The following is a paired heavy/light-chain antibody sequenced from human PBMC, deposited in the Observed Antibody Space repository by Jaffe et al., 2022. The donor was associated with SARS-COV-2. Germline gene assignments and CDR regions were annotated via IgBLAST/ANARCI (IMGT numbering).Light chain of an antibody. J-gene: IGKJ3*01. CDR3: QQSYTSPLGFT. CDR2: GAS. Sequence: DIQMTQSPSSLSASVGDRITITCRASQSISTYLNWYQQKPHKGPKLLIHGASSLHSGVPSRFSGSGSGTDFTLTISSLQPEDFGTYYCQQSYTSPLGFTFGPGTKVEIK. V-gene: IGKV1-39*01. CDR1: QSISTY.
Heavy chain of an antibody. CDR1: GITFSNYW. CDR3: ARDEGAYSSNYKYSLPKFDL. D-gene: IGHD6-13*01. V-gene: IGHV3-7*01. J-gene: IGHJ4*02. CDR2: IKQDGREK. Sequence: EEQLVESGGGLVQPGGSLRLSCTASGITFSNYWMNWVRQAPGKGLEWVANIKQDGREKYYVGSVKGRFTISRDNAKNSLFLQMDNLRAEDTAIYYCARDEGAYSSNYKYSLPKFDLWGQGNLVTVSS.